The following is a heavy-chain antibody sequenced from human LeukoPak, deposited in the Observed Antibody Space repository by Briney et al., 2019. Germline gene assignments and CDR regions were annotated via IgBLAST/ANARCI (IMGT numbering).Heavy chain of an antibody. D-gene: IGHD6-6*01. CDR3: ARAMSIAARLQTIFDY. Sequence: SETLSLTCTVSGGSISSSSYYWSWIRQPPGKGLEWIGEINQSGSTNYNPSLKSRVTISLDTSKNQFSLNLTSVTAADTAVYYCARAMSIAARLQTIFDYWGQGTLVTVSS. CDR1: GGSISSSSYY. CDR2: INQSGST. V-gene: IGHV4-39*07. J-gene: IGHJ4*02.